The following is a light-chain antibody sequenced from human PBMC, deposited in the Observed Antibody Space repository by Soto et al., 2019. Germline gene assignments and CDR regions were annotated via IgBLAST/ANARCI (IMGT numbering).Light chain of an antibody. CDR2: EVS. V-gene: IGLV2-14*01. CDR3: SSYTSSSTPNWV. Sequence: QSVLTQPASVSGSPGQSITISCTGTSSDVGGYNYVSWYQQHPGKAPKLMIYEVSNRPSGVSNRFSGSKSGNTASLTISGLQAEDEADYYCSSYTSSSTPNWVVGGGTKLTVL. J-gene: IGLJ3*02. CDR1: SSDVGGYNY.